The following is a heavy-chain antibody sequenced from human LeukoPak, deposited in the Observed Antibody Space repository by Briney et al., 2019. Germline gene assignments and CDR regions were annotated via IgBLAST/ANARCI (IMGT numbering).Heavy chain of an antibody. CDR1: GFTFSSYA. Sequence: PGGSLRLSCAASGFTFSSYAMHWVRQAPGKGLEWVAVISYDGSNKYYADSVKGRFTISRDNSKNTLYLQMNSLRAEDTAVYYCAREGIAVAGPRFDPWGQGTLVTVSS. V-gene: IGHV3-30-3*01. J-gene: IGHJ5*02. D-gene: IGHD6-19*01. CDR2: ISYDGSNK. CDR3: AREGIAVAGPRFDP.